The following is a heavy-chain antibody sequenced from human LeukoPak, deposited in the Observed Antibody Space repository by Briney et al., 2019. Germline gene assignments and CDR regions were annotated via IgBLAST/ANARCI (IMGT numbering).Heavy chain of an antibody. Sequence: ASVNVSFKSSVYTFTGYYMHLVRQAPGQGREGTGGINANSGGTNYAQKFKGRVTLTRDTSISTAYMELSRLRSENTAVYYCERVSGYSSGWYRRNRNWFDTWGQGTLVTVSS. D-gene: IGHD6-19*01. J-gene: IGHJ5*02. CDR2: INANSGGT. CDR3: ERVSGYSSGWYRRNRNWFDT. CDR1: VYTFTGYY. V-gene: IGHV1-2*02.